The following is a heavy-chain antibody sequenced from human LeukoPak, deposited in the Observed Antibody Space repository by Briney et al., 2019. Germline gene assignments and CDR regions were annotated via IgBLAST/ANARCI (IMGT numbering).Heavy chain of an antibody. J-gene: IGHJ4*02. V-gene: IGHV3-74*01. CDR3: ARGTGSYYSLGY. CDR2: INRDGSGT. Sequence: GGTLRLSCAASGFTFSSYWMHWVRQAPGKGLVWVSRINRDGSGTSYADSVKGRFTISRDNAKNTLYLQMDSLRAEDTAMYYCARGTGSYYSLGYWGQGTLVTVSS. CDR1: GFTFSSYW. D-gene: IGHD1-26*01.